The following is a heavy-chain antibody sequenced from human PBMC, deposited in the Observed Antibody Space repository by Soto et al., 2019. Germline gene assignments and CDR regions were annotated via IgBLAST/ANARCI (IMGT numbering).Heavy chain of an antibody. CDR1: GGSISSYY. CDR2: IYYSGST. CDR3: ARQAAAGIDY. V-gene: IGHV4-59*08. J-gene: IGHJ4*02. D-gene: IGHD6-13*01. Sequence: QVQLQESGPGLVKPSETLSLTCTVSGGSISSYYWSWIRQPPGKGLEWIGYIYYSGSTNYNPSLKXXVXIXXDTSKNQFSLKLSSVTAADTAVYYCARQAAAGIDYWGQGPLVTVSS.